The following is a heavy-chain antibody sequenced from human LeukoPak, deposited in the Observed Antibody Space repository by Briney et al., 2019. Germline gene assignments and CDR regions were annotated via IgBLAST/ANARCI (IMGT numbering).Heavy chain of an antibody. CDR3: ATISVGPVDTASDY. V-gene: IGHV1-24*01. CDR1: GYTLTELS. D-gene: IGHD5-18*01. J-gene: IGHJ4*02. Sequence: ASVKVSCKVSGYTLTELSMHWVRQAPGKGLEWLGGFDPEDGETIYAQKFQGRVTMTEDTSTDTAYMELSSLRSEDTAVYYCATISVGPVDTASDYWGQGTLVTVSS. CDR2: FDPEDGET.